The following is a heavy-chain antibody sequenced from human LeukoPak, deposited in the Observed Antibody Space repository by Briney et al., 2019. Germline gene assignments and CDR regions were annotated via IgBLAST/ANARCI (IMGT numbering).Heavy chain of an antibody. J-gene: IGHJ4*02. CDR1: GGTFSSYA. Sequence: ASVKVSCKASGGTFSSYAISWVRQAPGQGLEWMGWINPNIGGTNYAQKFQGRVTMTRDTSISTAYMELSRLRSDDTAVYYCARVPTVLRFLEWFFDYWGQGTLVTVSS. D-gene: IGHD3-3*01. CDR3: ARVPTVLRFLEWFFDY. V-gene: IGHV1-2*02. CDR2: INPNIGGT.